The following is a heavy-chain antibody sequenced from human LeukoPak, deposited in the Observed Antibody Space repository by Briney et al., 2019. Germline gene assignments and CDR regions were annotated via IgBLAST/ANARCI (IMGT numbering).Heavy chain of an antibody. CDR3: ARDVAAAAGSYFDY. CDR2: MNPNSGNT. Sequence: ASVKVSCKASGYTFTSYDINWVRPATGQGLEWMGWMNPNSGNTGYAQKFQGRVTMTRNTSISTAYMELSSLRSEDTAVYYCARDVAAAAGSYFDYWGQGTLVTVSS. CDR1: GYTFTSYD. J-gene: IGHJ4*02. D-gene: IGHD2-15*01. V-gene: IGHV1-8*01.